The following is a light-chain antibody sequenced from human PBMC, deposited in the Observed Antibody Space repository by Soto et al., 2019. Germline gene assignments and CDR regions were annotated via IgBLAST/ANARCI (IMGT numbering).Light chain of an antibody. CDR1: QDISTY. CDR3: QHYTLYSAP. J-gene: IGKJ5*01. CDR2: GAS. Sequence: RLTQSPSSLSASVGDTVTISCRASQDISTYLAWYQHKPGKAPTLLIFGASSLHNGVPPRFAGSGAGSEFTLTINRLQPDDFETYYCQHYTLYSAPFGQG. V-gene: IGKV1-5*01.